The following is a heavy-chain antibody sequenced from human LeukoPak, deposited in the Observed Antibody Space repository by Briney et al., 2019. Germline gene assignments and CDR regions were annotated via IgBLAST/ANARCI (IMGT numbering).Heavy chain of an antibody. D-gene: IGHD3-16*01. J-gene: IGHJ5*02. V-gene: IGHV4-59*12. CDR3: ARRGGKNWFDP. CDR1: GGSISSYY. CDR2: IYYSGST. Sequence: SETPSLTCTVSGGSISSYYWSWIRQPPGKGLEWIGYIYYSGSTNYNPSLKSRVTISVDTSKNQFSLKLSSVTAADTAVYYCARRGGKNWFDPWGQGTLVTVSS.